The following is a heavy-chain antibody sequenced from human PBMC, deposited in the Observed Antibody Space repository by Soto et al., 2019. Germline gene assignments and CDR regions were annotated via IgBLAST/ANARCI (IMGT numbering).Heavy chain of an antibody. CDR2: VHSTGGP. CDR1: GGSITSGGYF. V-gene: IGHV4-39*01. Sequence: PSETLSLTCTVSGGSITSGGYFWDWIRQPPGKGLVWIGTVHSTGGPYYSPSLRSRVTISVDTSKNLFSLKMTSASATDTAVYVCAKREDSSRFGGLDIWGQGTAVTVS. J-gene: IGHJ6*02. D-gene: IGHD3-3*01. CDR3: AKREDSSRFGGLDI.